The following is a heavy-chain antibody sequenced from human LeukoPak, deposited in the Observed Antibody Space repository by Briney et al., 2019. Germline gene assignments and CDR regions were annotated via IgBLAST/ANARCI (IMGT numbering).Heavy chain of an antibody. V-gene: IGHV3-23*01. J-gene: IGHJ3*02. CDR2: ISGSGGST. CDR3: ARDNCSGGSCWDAFDI. D-gene: IGHD2-15*01. Sequence: GGSLRLSCAASGFTFSSYAMSWVRQAPGKGLEWVSAISGSGGSTYYADSVKGRFTISRDNSRNTLYLQMNSLRAEDTAVYYCARDNCSGGSCWDAFDIWGQGTMVTVSS. CDR1: GFTFSSYA.